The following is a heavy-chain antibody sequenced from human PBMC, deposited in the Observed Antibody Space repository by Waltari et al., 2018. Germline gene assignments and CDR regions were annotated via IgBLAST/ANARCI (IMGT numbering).Heavy chain of an antibody. J-gene: IGHJ4*02. Sequence: EVQLLESGGGLVQPGGSLRLSCAASGFTFSSYAMSWVRQAPGKGLEWVSAISGSGGSTYYADSVKGRFTISRDNSKNTLYLQMNSLRAEDTAVYYRAKDRGRGIVVVVAASDYWGQGTLVTVSS. D-gene: IGHD2-15*01. CDR1: GFTFSSYA. CDR2: ISGSGGST. CDR3: AKDRGRGIVVVVAASDY. V-gene: IGHV3-23*01.